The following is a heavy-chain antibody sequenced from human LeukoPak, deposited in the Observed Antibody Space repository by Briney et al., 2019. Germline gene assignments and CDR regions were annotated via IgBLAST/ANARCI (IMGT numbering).Heavy chain of an antibody. J-gene: IGHJ6*02. CDR2: IYYSGST. Sequence: KPSETLSLTCTVSGGSISSCSYYSGWIRQPPGKGLEWIGSIYYSGSTYYNPSLKSRVTISVDTSKNQFSLKLSSVTAADTAVYYCARLERYLDRIYYYYCMDVWGQGTTVTVSS. CDR3: ARLERYLDRIYYYYCMDV. D-gene: IGHD3-9*01. CDR1: GGSISSCSYY. V-gene: IGHV4-39*01.